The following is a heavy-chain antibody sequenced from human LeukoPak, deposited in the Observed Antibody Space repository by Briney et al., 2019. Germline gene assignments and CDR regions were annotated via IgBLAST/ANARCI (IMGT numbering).Heavy chain of an antibody. CDR2: IWYDGSNK. J-gene: IGHJ6*02. V-gene: IGHV3-33*01. D-gene: IGHD3-22*01. CDR1: GFTFSSYG. Sequence: PGGSLRLSCAASGFTFSSYGMHWVRQAPGKGLEWVAVIWYDGSNKYYADSVKGRFTISRDNSKNTLYLQMNSLRAEDTAVYYCARVDFSSSGYYYVGNYYYGMGVWGQGTTVTASS. CDR3: ARVDFSSSGYYYVGNYYYGMGV.